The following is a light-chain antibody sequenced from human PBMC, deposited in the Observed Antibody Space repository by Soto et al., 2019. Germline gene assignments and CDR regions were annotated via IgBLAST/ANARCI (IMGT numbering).Light chain of an antibody. CDR1: ERISSN. CDR3: QQYGESPWT. CDR2: GAS. J-gene: IGKJ1*01. Sequence: IGSTQSPCTLSLSPRDRATLSCRASERISSNLAWYQQRVGQAPRLLIYGASNRATGIPARFSGSGSGTDFTLTISRLEPEDFAVYYCQQYGESPWTVGQGAKVDIK. V-gene: IGKV3-20*01.